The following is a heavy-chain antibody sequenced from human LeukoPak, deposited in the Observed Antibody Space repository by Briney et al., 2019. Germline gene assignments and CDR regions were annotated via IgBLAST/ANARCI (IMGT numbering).Heavy chain of an antibody. CDR1: GLTVSSNY. V-gene: IGHV3-53*01. CDR2: IYSGGST. D-gene: IGHD3-10*01. Sequence: GGSLRLSCAASGLTVSSNYMSWVRQAPGKGLEWVSVIYSGGSTYYADSVKGRFTISRDNSKNTLYLQMNSLRAEDTAVYYCARAPGMVRGVIYLFGYWGQGTLVTVSS. CDR3: ARAPGMVRGVIYLFGY. J-gene: IGHJ4*02.